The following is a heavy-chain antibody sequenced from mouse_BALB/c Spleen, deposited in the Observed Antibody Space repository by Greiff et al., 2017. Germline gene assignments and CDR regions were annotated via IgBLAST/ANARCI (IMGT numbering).Heavy chain of an antibody. V-gene: IGHV3-2*02. CDR1: GYSITSDYA. CDR3: ARRAGYGYYYAMDY. CDR2: ISYSGST. D-gene: IGHD2-2*01. J-gene: IGHJ4*01. Sequence: DVKLQESGPGLVKPSQSLSLTCTVTGYSITSDYAWNWIRQFPGNKLEWMGYISYSGSTSYNPSLKSRISITRDTSKNQFFLQLNSVTTEDTATYYCARRAGYGYYYAMDYWGQGTSVTVSS.